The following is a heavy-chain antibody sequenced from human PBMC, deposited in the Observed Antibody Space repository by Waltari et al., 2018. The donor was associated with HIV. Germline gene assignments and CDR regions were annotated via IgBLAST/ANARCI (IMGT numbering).Heavy chain of an antibody. CDR1: GGTFSSYA. CDR3: ARGGTMITFGGAPYADWYFDL. Sequence: QVQLVQSGAEVKKPGSSVKVSCKASGGTFSSYAISWVRQAPGHGLEWMGGIIPIFGTANYGQKFQGRVTITADESTSTAYMELSSLRSEDTAVYYCARGGTMITFGGAPYADWYFDLWGRGTLVTVSS. J-gene: IGHJ2*01. D-gene: IGHD3-16*01. V-gene: IGHV1-69*01. CDR2: IIPIFGTA.